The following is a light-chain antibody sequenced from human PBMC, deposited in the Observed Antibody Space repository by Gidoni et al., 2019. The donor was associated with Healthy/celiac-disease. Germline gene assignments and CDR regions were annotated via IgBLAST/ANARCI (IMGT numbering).Light chain of an antibody. V-gene: IGLV2-14*01. Sequence: QSALTQPASVSGYTGQSITISCTGTSSDVGGYNYVSWYQQHPGKAPKLMIYDVSNRPSGVSNRFSGSKSGNTASLTISGLQAEDDADYYCSSYTSSSTLVFGTGTKVTVL. CDR2: DVS. CDR3: SSYTSSSTLV. CDR1: SSDVGGYNY. J-gene: IGLJ1*01.